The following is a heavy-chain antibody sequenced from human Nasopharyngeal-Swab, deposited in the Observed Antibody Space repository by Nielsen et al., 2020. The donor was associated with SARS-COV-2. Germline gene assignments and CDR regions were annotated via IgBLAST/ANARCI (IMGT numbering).Heavy chain of an antibody. V-gene: IGHV1-3*01. CDR1: GYTFTSYA. J-gene: IGHJ4*02. CDR3: ARVDDSSGYYYVGY. D-gene: IGHD3-22*01. CDR2: INAGNGNT. Sequence: ASVNVSCKASGYTFTSYAMHWVRQAPGQRLEWMGWINAGNGNTKYSQKFQGRVTITRDTSASTAYMELSSLRSEDTAVYYCARVDDSSGYYYVGYWGQGTLVTVSS.